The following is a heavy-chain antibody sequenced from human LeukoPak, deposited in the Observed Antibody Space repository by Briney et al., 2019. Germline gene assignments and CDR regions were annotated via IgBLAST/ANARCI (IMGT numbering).Heavy chain of an antibody. V-gene: IGHV3-30*02. CDR3: AKDRAPGSAGGSSYFDY. Sequence: GGSLRLSCAASGFTFSSYGMHWVRQAPGKGLEWVAFIRYDGSNKYYADSVKGRFTISRDNSKNTLYLQMNSLRAEDTAAYYCAKDRAPGSAGGSSYFDYWGQGTLVTVSS. J-gene: IGHJ4*02. CDR2: IRYDGSNK. D-gene: IGHD2-15*01. CDR1: GFTFSSYG.